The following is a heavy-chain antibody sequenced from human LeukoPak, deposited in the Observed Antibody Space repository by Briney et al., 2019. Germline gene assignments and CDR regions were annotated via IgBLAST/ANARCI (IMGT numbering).Heavy chain of an antibody. Sequence: GGSLRLSCAASGFTFSSYSMNWVRQAPGKGLEWVSSISSSSSYIYYADSVKGRFTISRDNAKNSLYLQMNSLRAEDTAVYYCARGPSILRWLYYYYGMDVWGQGTTVTVSS. CDR3: ARGPSILRWLYYYYGMDV. D-gene: IGHD4-17*01. V-gene: IGHV3-21*01. J-gene: IGHJ6*02. CDR2: ISSSSSYI. CDR1: GFTFSSYS.